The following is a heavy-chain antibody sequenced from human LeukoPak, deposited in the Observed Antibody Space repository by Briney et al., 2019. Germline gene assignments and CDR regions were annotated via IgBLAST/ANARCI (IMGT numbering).Heavy chain of an antibody. D-gene: IGHD3-10*01. CDR1: GFAFSNYG. Sequence: GGSLRLSCAASGFAFSNYGLHWVRQAPGKGLEWVAFIQYDGSNKFHTDSVKGRFTISRDNSKNTLFLQMNSLRAEDTAVYYCAKPVGRVGESLNGIDYWGQGTLVTVS. V-gene: IGHV3-30*02. J-gene: IGHJ4*02. CDR2: IQYDGSNK. CDR3: AKPVGRVGESLNGIDY.